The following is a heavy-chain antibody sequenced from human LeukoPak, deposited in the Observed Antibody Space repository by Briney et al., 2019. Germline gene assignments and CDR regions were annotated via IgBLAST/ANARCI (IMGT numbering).Heavy chain of an antibody. CDR2: INPNSGGT. D-gene: IGHD6-19*01. J-gene: IGHJ5*02. V-gene: IGHV1-2*02. Sequence: GASVKVSCKASGYTFTGYYIHWVRQAPGQGLEWMGWINPNSGGTNYAQKFQGRVTMTRDTSISTAYMELSRLNFDDRAIYYGAREGSSGWSPRGWFDPWGQGTLVTVSS. CDR3: AREGSSGWSPRGWFDP. CDR1: GYTFTGYY.